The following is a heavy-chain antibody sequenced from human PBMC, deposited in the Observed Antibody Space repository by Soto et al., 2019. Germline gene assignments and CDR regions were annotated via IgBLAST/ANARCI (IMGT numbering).Heavy chain of an antibody. CDR3: AKDRGDIVVVPAAWGAFDI. J-gene: IGHJ3*02. V-gene: IGHV3-30*18. CDR1: GFTFSSYG. Sequence: GGSLRLSCAASGFTFSSYGMHWVRQAPGKGLEWVAVLSYEGSNKYYADSVKGRFTISRDNSKNKLYLQMYSLRAEDTAVYYCAKDRGDIVVVPAAWGAFDIWGQGTMVTVSS. CDR2: LSYEGSNK. D-gene: IGHD2-2*01.